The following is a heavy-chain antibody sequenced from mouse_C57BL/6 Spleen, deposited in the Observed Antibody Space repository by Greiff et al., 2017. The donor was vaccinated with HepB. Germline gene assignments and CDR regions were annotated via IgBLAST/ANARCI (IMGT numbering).Heavy chain of an antibody. CDR3: TSYYREGFAY. V-gene: IGHV14-4*01. Sequence: EVQLQQSGAELVRPGASVKLSCTASGFNIKDDYMHWVKQRPEQGLEWIGWIDPENGDTEYASKFQGKATITADTSSNTAYLQLSSLTSEDTAVYYCTSYYREGFAYWGQGTLVTVSA. CDR2: IDPENGDT. J-gene: IGHJ3*01. D-gene: IGHD1-1*01. CDR1: GFNIKDDY.